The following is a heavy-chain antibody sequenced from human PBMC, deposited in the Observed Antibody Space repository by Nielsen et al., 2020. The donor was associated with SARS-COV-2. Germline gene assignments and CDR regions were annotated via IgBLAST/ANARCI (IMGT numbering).Heavy chain of an antibody. Sequence: GESLKISCAASGFTFSDYYMSWIRQAPGKGLEWVSYISSSGSTIYYADSVKGRFTISRDNAKKSLYLQMNSLRAEDTAVYYCARDYHWDGYNSGVDYWGQGTLVTVSS. J-gene: IGHJ4*02. CDR3: ARDYHWDGYNSGVDY. CDR2: ISSSGSTI. D-gene: IGHD5-24*01. CDR1: GFTFSDYY. V-gene: IGHV3-11*04.